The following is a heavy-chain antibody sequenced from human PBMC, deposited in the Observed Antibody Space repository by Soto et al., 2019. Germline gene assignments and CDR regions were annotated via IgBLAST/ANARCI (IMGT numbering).Heavy chain of an antibody. Sequence: EVQLVESGGGFVQPGGSLRLSCAASGFTFSSYDMQWVRQVTGKGLEWVSSIGIAFNTYYADSVKGRFTLSRENAKNSLYLQMNSLTARDTAVYYCARGDYFGSGSFDYWGQGALVTVSS. J-gene: IGHJ4*02. CDR2: IGIAFNT. V-gene: IGHV3-13*01. CDR3: ARGDYFGSGSFDY. CDR1: GFTFSSYD. D-gene: IGHD3-10*01.